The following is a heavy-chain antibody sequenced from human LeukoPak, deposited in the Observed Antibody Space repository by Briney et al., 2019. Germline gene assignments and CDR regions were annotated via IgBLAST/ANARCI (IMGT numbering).Heavy chain of an antibody. Sequence: ASVKVSCKASGYTFTSYGISWVRQAPGQGLEWMGWISAYNGKTNYAQKLQGRVTMTTDTSTSTAYMELRSLRSDDTAVYYCARDSGILLWFGELSGWGQGTLVTVSS. D-gene: IGHD3-10*01. CDR2: ISAYNGKT. V-gene: IGHV1-18*01. CDR3: ARDSGILLWFGELSG. J-gene: IGHJ4*02. CDR1: GYTFTSYG.